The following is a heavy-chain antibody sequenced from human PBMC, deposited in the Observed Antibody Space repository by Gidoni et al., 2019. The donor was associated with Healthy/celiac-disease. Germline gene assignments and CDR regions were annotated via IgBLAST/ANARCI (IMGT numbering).Heavy chain of an antibody. V-gene: IGHV3-23*01. J-gene: IGHJ4*02. CDR2: ISGSGGST. Sequence: EVQLLESGGGLVQPGGSLRLSCAASGFTFSSYAMSWVRQAPGKGLEWVSAISGSGGSTYYADSVKGRFTISRDNSKNTLYLQMNSLRAEDTAVYYCANTWYSSGWYGDYFDYWGQGTLVTVSS. CDR1: GFTFSSYA. CDR3: ANTWYSSGWYGDYFDY. D-gene: IGHD6-19*01.